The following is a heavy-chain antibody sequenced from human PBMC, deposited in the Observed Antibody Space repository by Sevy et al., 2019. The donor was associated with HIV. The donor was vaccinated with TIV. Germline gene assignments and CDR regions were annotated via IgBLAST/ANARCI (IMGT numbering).Heavy chain of an antibody. CDR2: MQYDGSNK. Sequence: GGCLRLSCAASGFSFSSYGMHWVRQAPGKGLEWMSYMQYDGSNKDYADSVKGRFTISRDNSKNTLYLQMNSLRVEDTAVFYCVKDGGGEGGDHWGQGTLVTVSS. J-gene: IGHJ4*02. D-gene: IGHD2-21*01. V-gene: IGHV3-30*02. CDR1: GFSFSSYG. CDR3: VKDGGGEGGDH.